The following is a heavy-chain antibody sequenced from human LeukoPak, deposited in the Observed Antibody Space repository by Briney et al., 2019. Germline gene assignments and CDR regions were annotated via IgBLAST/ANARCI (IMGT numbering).Heavy chain of an antibody. Sequence: SETLSLTCTVSGGSISSGSYYWSWIRQPAGKGLEWIGRIYTSGSTNYNPSLKSRVTISVDTSKNQFSLKLSSVTAAGTAVYYCARDPRFYYDSRGAFDIWGQGTMVTVSS. CDR1: GGSISSGSYY. D-gene: IGHD3-22*01. CDR3: ARDPRFYYDSRGAFDI. V-gene: IGHV4-61*02. J-gene: IGHJ3*02. CDR2: IYTSGST.